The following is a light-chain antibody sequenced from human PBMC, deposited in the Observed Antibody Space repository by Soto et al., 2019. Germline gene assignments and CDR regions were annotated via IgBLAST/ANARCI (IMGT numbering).Light chain of an antibody. CDR3: SSYTSSGTLYV. Sequence: QSALTQPASVSGSPGQSITISCTGTSSDIGGYKYVSWYQQHPGKAPKLMIYEVTYRPSGVSDRFSGSKSGNTASLTVSGRQAEDEADYYCSSYTSSGTLYVFGTGTKVTVL. V-gene: IGLV2-14*01. J-gene: IGLJ1*01. CDR1: SSDIGGYKY. CDR2: EVT.